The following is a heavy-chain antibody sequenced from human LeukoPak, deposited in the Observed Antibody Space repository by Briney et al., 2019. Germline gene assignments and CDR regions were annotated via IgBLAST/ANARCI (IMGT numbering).Heavy chain of an antibody. D-gene: IGHD6-25*01. J-gene: IGHJ4*01. Sequence: PSETLSLTCNVSGVSISSSSYYWGWIRQPPGKGLEWIGSIYSSGSTYYNSSLKSRVTISIDTSKNQVSLKMSSVTAADTAVYYCARSGGYGLIDYWGQGTLVTVSS. CDR3: ARSGGYGLIDY. CDR1: GVSISSSSYY. V-gene: IGHV4-39*01. CDR2: IYSSGST.